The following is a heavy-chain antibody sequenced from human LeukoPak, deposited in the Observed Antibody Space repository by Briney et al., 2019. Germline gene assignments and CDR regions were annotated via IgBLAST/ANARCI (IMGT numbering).Heavy chain of an antibody. CDR3: TTDFDIVLMVYGGPIDY. J-gene: IGHJ4*02. D-gene: IGHD2-8*01. V-gene: IGHV3-30*02. Sequence: GGSLRLSCAASGFTFSSYGMHWVRQAPGKGLEWVAFIRYDGSNKYYADSVKGRFTISRDNSKNTLYLQMNSLKTEDTAVYYCTTDFDIVLMVYGGPIDYWGQGTLVTVSS. CDR2: IRYDGSNK. CDR1: GFTFSSYG.